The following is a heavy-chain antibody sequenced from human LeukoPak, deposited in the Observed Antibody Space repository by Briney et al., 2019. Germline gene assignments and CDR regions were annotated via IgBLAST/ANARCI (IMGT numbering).Heavy chain of an antibody. CDR2: IKQDGSEI. D-gene: IGHD3-10*01. CDR3: TRDFQGRYYYHMDV. V-gene: IGHV3-7*01. Sequence: GGSLTLSCAASGFTFSSYWMSWVRQAPGRGLEWVANIKQDGSEIYYVDSVKGRLTISRDNAKNSLFLQMNSLRAEDTAVYYCTRDFQGRYYYHMDVWGKGTTVTVSS. J-gene: IGHJ6*03. CDR1: GFTFSSYW.